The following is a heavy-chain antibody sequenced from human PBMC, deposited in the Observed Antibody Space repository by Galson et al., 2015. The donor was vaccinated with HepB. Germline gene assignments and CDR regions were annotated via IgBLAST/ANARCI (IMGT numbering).Heavy chain of an antibody. J-gene: IGHJ4*02. V-gene: IGHV3-23*01. CDR3: AKGMAGSCTRALCYSFDY. CDR2: ISGSDDGT. D-gene: IGHD2-8*02. Sequence: SLRLSCAASGFTFSTYAMSWVRQTPGKGLEWVAAISGSDDGTYHAASVRGRFTISRDDSKNTLYLQMNRLRAEDTATYYCAKGMAGSCTRALCYSFDYWGQGSLVTVSS. CDR1: GFTFSTYA.